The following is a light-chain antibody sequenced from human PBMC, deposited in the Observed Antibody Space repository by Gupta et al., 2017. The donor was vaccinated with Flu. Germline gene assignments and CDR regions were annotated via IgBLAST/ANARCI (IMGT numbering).Light chain of an antibody. Sequence: SSELTQDPAVSVALGQTVRITCQGDSLRSYYASWYQQKPGQAPVLVIYGKNNRPSGIPDRFSGSSSGKTASLTITGAQAEDEADYYCNCRDSSGNLVVFGGGTKLTVL. J-gene: IGLJ3*02. CDR3: NCRDSSGNLVV. CDR2: GKN. CDR1: SLRSYY. V-gene: IGLV3-19*01.